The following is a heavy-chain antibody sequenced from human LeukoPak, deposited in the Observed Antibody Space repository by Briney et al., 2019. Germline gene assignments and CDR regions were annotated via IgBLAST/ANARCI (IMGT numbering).Heavy chain of an antibody. J-gene: IGHJ6*02. CDR2: MNPNSGNT. Sequence: ASVKVSCKASGYTFTSYDINWVRQATGQGLEWMGWMNPNSGNTGYAQKFQGRVTMTRNTSISTAYMELSSLRSEDTAVYYCASQYSSSWYYYYGMDVWGQGTTVTVSS. V-gene: IGHV1-8*01. CDR3: ASQYSSSWYYYYGMDV. CDR1: GYTFTSYD. D-gene: IGHD6-13*01.